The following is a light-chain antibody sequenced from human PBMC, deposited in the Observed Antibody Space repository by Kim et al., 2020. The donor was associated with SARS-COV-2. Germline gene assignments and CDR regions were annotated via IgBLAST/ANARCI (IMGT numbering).Light chain of an antibody. CDR1: QSVSSTY. J-gene: IGKJ4*01. V-gene: IGKV3-20*01. CDR2: GAS. Sequence: LSAGKRATLSCRASQSVSSTYLAWYQQKPGQAPRLLIYGASSRATGIPDRFSGSGFGTDFSLTISRLEPEDFAVYYCQQYASSPFTFGGGTKLEI. CDR3: QQYASSPFT.